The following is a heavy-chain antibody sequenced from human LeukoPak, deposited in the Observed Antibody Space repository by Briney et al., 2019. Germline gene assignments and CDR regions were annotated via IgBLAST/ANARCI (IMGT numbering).Heavy chain of an antibody. V-gene: IGHV4-39*01. J-gene: IGHJ4*02. D-gene: IGHD6-19*01. Sequence: SETLSLTCSVSDDSISSTNYYWGWIRQPPGKGLERIGNIYYSGSASYNPSLKSRVTMSVDTSKKQFSLKLNSVTAADTAVYYCARPGSSGWYWGQGTLVTVSS. CDR3: ARPGSSGWY. CDR2: IYYSGSA. CDR1: DDSISSTNYY.